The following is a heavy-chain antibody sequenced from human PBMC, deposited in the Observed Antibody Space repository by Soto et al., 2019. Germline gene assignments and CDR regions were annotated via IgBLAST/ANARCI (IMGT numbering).Heavy chain of an antibody. Sequence: PSETLSLTCAVYGGSFSGYYWTWIRQPPGKGLEWIGEINHSGSTNYNPSLKSRVTISVDTSKNQFSLKLSSVTAADTAVYYCARRRLKGYTSRSYWFDPWGQGTPVTVSS. D-gene: IGHD6-13*01. CDR1: GGSFSGYY. CDR3: ARRRLKGYTSRSYWFDP. J-gene: IGHJ5*02. CDR2: INHSGST. V-gene: IGHV4-34*01.